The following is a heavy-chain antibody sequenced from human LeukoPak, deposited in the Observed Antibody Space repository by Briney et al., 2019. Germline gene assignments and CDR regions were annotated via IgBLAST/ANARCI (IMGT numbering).Heavy chain of an antibody. Sequence: SETLSLTCTVSGGSISSYYWSWIRQPPGEGLEWIGYIYYSGSTNYNPSLKSRVTISVDTSKNQFSLKLSSVTAADTAVYYCARTGPTAFFDYWGQGTLVTASS. D-gene: IGHD1-1*01. CDR2: IYYSGST. J-gene: IGHJ4*02. CDR3: ARTGPTAFFDY. V-gene: IGHV4-59*01. CDR1: GGSISSYY.